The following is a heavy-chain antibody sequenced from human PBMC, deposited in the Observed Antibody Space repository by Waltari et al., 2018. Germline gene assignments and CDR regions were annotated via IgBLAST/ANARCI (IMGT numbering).Heavy chain of an antibody. J-gene: IGHJ3*02. D-gene: IGHD6-19*01. CDR1: GGTFSSYA. Sequence: QVQLVQSGAEVKKPGSSVKVSCKASGGTFSSYAISWVRQAPGQGLEWMGMIISLFGTANYAQKLQGRVTITRDTSARTADRELSSLRSEDTAVYYCARDRSGIAVAGIHGFDIWGQGTMVTVSS. CDR3: ARDRSGIAVAGIHGFDI. V-gene: IGHV1-69*05. CDR2: IISLFGTA.